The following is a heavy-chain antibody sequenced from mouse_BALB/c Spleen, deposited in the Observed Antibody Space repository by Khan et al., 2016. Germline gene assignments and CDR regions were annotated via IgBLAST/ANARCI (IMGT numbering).Heavy chain of an antibody. Sequence: QVRLQQSGAELARPGASVKLSCKASGYTFTSYWMQWVKQRPGQGLEWIGAIYPGDGDTRYTQKFKGKATLTADKSSSTAYMQLSSLASEDSAVYYCARWLRLYAMDYWGQGTSVTVSS. CDR2: IYPGDGDT. CDR1: GYTFTSYW. D-gene: IGHD2-2*01. J-gene: IGHJ4*01. V-gene: IGHV1-87*01. CDR3: ARWLRLYAMDY.